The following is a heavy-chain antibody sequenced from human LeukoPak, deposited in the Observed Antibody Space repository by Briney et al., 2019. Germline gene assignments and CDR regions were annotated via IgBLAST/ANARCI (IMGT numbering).Heavy chain of an antibody. D-gene: IGHD6-19*01. V-gene: IGHV1-18*01. CDR2: ISTYNGYA. CDR3: ARNSSDWYGYMDV. CDR1: GYTFNSYG. Sequence: ASVKVSCKASGYTFNSYGISWVRQAPGQGLEWMVWISTYNGYANYEQRLQGRVTMTTETSTSTAYMELRSLRSDDTAVYYCARNSSDWYGYMDVWGKGTTVTVSS. J-gene: IGHJ6*04.